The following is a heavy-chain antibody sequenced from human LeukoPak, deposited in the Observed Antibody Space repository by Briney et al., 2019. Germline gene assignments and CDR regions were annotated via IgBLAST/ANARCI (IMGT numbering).Heavy chain of an antibody. V-gene: IGHV1-69*05. J-gene: IGHJ3*02. CDR2: VIPIFGTA. CDR1: GGTFSSYA. Sequence: ASVKVSCKASGGTFSSYAISWVRQSPGQGLEWMGGVIPIFGTANYVQKFQGRVTITTDESTSTDYMELSSLRSEDTAVYYCARGSGYSSSWDDAFDIWGQGTMVTVSS. D-gene: IGHD6-6*01. CDR3: ARGSGYSSSWDDAFDI.